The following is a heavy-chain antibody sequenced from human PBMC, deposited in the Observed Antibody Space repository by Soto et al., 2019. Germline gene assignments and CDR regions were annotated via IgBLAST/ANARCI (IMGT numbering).Heavy chain of an antibody. D-gene: IGHD1-1*01. V-gene: IGHV1-46*01. J-gene: IGHJ4*02. CDR3: ARDLASETGTTY. CDR1: GYTFSSYY. CDR2: INPNSGNT. Sequence: QVQLVQSGTEVKKPGASVKVSCKTSGYTFSSYYIHWVRQAPVQGLEWMGIINPNSGNTSYAQKFQGRVTMTRDTSTSTVYMELSSLRSEDTAVYYFARDLASETGTTYWGQGTLVTVSS.